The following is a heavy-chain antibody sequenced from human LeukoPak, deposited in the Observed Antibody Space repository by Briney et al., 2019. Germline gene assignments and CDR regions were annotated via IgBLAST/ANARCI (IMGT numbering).Heavy chain of an antibody. J-gene: IGHJ4*02. V-gene: IGHV4-39*07. CDR3: ARFGSAGYFDY. D-gene: IGHD6-25*01. CDR2: INHSGST. CDR1: GGSISSSSYY. Sequence: ETLSLTCTVSGGSISSSSYYWGWIRQPPGKGLEWIGEINHSGSTNYNPSLKSRVTISVDTSKNQFSLKLSSVTAADTAVYYCARFGSAGYFDYWGQGTLVTVSS.